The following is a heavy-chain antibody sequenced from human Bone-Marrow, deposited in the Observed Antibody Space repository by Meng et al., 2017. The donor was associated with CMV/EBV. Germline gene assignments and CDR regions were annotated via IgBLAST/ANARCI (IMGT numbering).Heavy chain of an antibody. CDR1: GFTFSSYA. Sequence: GESLKISCAASGFTFSSYAMHWVRQAPGKGLEWVAVITYDGNNKFYADSVKGRFTISRDNSKNTLYRQMDSLRGEDTAVYFCARGRGVAVPAAIESWGQGTLVTVSS. D-gene: IGHD2-2*01. CDR3: ARGRGVAVPAAIES. V-gene: IGHV3-30-3*01. CDR2: ITYDGNNK. J-gene: IGHJ4*02.